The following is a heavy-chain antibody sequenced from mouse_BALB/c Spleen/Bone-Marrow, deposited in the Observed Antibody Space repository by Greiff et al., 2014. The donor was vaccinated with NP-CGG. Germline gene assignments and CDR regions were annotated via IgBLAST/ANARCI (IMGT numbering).Heavy chain of an antibody. V-gene: IGHV5-12-2*01. CDR2: ISNGGGST. D-gene: IGHD1-1*01. J-gene: IGHJ2*01. CDR1: GFTFSSYT. Sequence: EVQLVESGGGLVQPGGSLKLSCAASGFTFSSYTMSWVRQTPEKRLGWVAYISNGGGSTYYPDTVKGRFTLSRDNAKNTLYLQMSSLKSEDTAMYYCARHGGSRGYYFDYWGQGTTLTVSS. CDR3: ARHGGSRGYYFDY.